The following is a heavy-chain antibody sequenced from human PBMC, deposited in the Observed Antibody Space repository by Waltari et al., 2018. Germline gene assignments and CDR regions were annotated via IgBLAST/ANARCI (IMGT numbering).Heavy chain of an antibody. CDR1: GFTFSSYA. D-gene: IGHD6-13*01. V-gene: IGHV3-23*04. J-gene: IGHJ4*02. CDR3: ANSPPFSSSSWYYYFDY. CDR2: LSGSGGSI. Sequence: EVQLVESGGGLVQPGGSLRLSCAASGFTFSSYAMNWVRQAPGKGLEWVSTLSGSGGSISYADSWKGRFTISRDNSKNMLYLQMNSLRAEDTAVYYCANSPPFSSSSWYYYFDYLGQGTLVTVSS.